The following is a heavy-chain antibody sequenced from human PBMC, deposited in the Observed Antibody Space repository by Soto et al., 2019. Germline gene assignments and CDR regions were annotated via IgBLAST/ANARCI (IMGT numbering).Heavy chain of an antibody. J-gene: IGHJ6*02. V-gene: IGHV4-39*01. CDR3: ARRSSLKYYYYYYGMDV. Sequence: SETLSLTCTVSGDSISSSSYYWGWIRQPPGKGLEWIGSIYYSGSTYYNPSLKSRVTISVDTSKNQFSLKLSSVTAADTAVYYCARRSSLKYYYYYYGMDVWGQGTTVTVSS. D-gene: IGHD2-15*01. CDR2: IYYSGST. CDR1: GDSISSSSYY.